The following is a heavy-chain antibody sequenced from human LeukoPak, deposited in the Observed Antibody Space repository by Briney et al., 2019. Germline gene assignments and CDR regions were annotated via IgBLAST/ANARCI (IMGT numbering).Heavy chain of an antibody. CDR3: AGLYNYYFDY. J-gene: IGHJ4*02. V-gene: IGHV4-30-4*01. Sequence: SQTLSLTCTVSGASISSAGYYWSWIRQPPGKGLEWIGYIYHTGITYYNPSLKSRVTIPVDTSKNQFSLKLSSVPAADTAVYYCAGLYNYYFDYWGQGALVTVSS. D-gene: IGHD5-24*01. CDR2: IYHTGIT. CDR1: GASISSAGYY.